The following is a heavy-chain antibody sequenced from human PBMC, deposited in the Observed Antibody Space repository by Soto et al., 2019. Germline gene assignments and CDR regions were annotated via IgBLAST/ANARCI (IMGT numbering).Heavy chain of an antibody. CDR1: GGSIGSGSYY. CDR2: IYSTEST. D-gene: IGHD3-22*01. J-gene: IGHJ4*02. V-gene: IGHV4-31*03. CDR3: ARSDSSTKTRYYFDR. Sequence: QVQLQESGPGLVKPSQTLSLTCTVSGGSIGSGSYYWTWIRQHPGKGLEWIGHIYSTESTNYNPSLKSRLTISVDMSASQFSLKLSSVTVADTAVYYCARSDSSTKTRYYFDRWGQGTLVTVSS.